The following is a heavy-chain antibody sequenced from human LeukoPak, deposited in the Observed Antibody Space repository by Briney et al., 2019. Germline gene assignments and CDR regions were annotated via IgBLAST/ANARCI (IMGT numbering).Heavy chain of an antibody. CDR2: IYPGDSDT. Sequence: PGESLKISCKGSGYSFTSYWIGWVRQLPGKGLEWMGIIYPGDSDTRYSPSFQGQVTISADKSISTAYLQWSSLKASDTAMYYCARQVIPGKKNNYYYYYMDVWGKGTTVTVSS. CDR1: GYSFTSYW. J-gene: IGHJ6*03. CDR3: ARQVIPGKKNNYYYYYMDV. D-gene: IGHD2/OR15-2a*01. V-gene: IGHV5-51*01.